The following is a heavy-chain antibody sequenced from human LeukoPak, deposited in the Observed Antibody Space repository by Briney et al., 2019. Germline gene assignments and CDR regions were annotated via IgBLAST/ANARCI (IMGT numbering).Heavy chain of an antibody. V-gene: IGHV4-34*01. Sequence: SETLSLTCAVYGGSFSGYYWSWIRQPPGKGLEWIGEINHSGSTNYNPYLKSRVTISVDTSKNQFSLKLSSVTAADTAVYYCARAWGSITMVPALDYWGQGTLVTVSS. CDR1: GGSFSGYY. CDR3: ARAWGSITMVPALDY. CDR2: INHSGST. J-gene: IGHJ4*02. D-gene: IGHD3-10*01.